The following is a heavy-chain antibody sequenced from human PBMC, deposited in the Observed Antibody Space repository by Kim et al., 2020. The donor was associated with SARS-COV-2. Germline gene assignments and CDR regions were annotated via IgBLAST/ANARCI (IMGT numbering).Heavy chain of an antibody. CDR3: ARSPNP. J-gene: IGHJ5*02. V-gene: IGHV3-7*03. CDR2: QDGREK. Sequence: QDGREKYYVDSVKGRFTISRDNGKNSLYLQMNSLGVEDTAVYYCARSPNPWGQGTLVTVSS.